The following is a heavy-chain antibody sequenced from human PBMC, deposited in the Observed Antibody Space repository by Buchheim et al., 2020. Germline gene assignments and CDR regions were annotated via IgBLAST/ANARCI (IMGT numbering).Heavy chain of an antibody. V-gene: IGHV1-69*02. CDR3: ARGGGYDTYFDY. Sequence: QVQLVQSGAEVKKPGSSVKVSCKASGGIFSSSTFTWVRLAPGQGLVWMGRIIPVLDEAHYAQTFQGRVTITADMSTTTAYMELSSLRSEDTAVDYCARGGGYDTYFDYWGQGTL. J-gene: IGHJ4*02. D-gene: IGHD5-12*01. CDR2: IIPVLDEA. CDR1: GGIFSSST.